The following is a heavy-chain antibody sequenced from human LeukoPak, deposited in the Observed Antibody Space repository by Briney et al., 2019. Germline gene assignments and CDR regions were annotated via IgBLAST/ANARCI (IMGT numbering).Heavy chain of an antibody. CDR2: INHSGST. V-gene: IGHV4-34*01. CDR1: GGSFSGYY. D-gene: IGHD3-3*01. Sequence: PSGTLSLTCAVYGGSFSGYYWSWIRQPPGKGLEWIGEINHSGSTNYNPSLKSRVTISVDTSKNQFSLKLSSVTAADTAVYYCARGNPVTIFGVVIIPSWFDPWGQGTLVTVSS. J-gene: IGHJ5*02. CDR3: ARGNPVTIFGVVIIPSWFDP.